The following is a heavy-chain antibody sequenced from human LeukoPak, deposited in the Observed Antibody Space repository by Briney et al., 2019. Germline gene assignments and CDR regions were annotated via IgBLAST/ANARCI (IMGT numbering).Heavy chain of an antibody. J-gene: IGHJ4*02. CDR3: ARVGSDYYDSSGYYDY. CDR2: IYYSGST. D-gene: IGHD3-22*01. CDR1: GGSISSYY. V-gene: IGHV4-59*01. Sequence: KPSETLSLTCTVSGGSISSYYWSWIRQPPGKGLEWIGYIYYSGSTNYNPSLKSRVTISVDTSKNQFSLELSSVTAADTAVYYCARVGSDYYDSSGYYDYWGQGTLVTVSS.